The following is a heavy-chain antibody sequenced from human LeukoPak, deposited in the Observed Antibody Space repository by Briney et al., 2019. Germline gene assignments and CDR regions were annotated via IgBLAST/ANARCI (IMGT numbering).Heavy chain of an antibody. J-gene: IGHJ4*02. V-gene: IGHV4-59*01. Sequence: YPSETLSLTCTVSGGSISSYYWSWLRQPPGKGLEWIGYIYYSGSTNYNPSFKSRVTISVDTSKNQFSLKLSSVTAADTAVYYCARHSSSWYIPDYWGQGTLVTVS. D-gene: IGHD6-13*01. CDR3: ARHSSSWYIPDY. CDR1: GGSISSYY. CDR2: IYYSGST.